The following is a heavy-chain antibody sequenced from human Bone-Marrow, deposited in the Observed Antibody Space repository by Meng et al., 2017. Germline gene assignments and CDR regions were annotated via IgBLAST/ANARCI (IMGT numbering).Heavy chain of an antibody. V-gene: IGHV3-15*01. CDR2: MKSNVDGGTV. J-gene: IGHJ4*02. Sequence: GESLKISCAASGFTFSNAWMTWVRQAPGKGLEWIGRMKSNVDGGTVDYAAAVKGRFFISRDDSENTFYLQMNSLKTEDTAVYYCSGHVDYWGQGTRVTVDS. CDR3: SGHVDY. CDR1: GFTFSNAW.